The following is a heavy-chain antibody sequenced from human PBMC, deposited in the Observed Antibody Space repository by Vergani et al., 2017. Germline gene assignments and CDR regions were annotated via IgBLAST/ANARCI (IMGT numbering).Heavy chain of an antibody. CDR2: ISAYNGNT. CDR3: ARDLEGLAAPNLVIGFDY. CDR1: GYTFTSYG. V-gene: IGHV1-18*01. J-gene: IGHJ4*02. Sequence: QVQLVQSGAEVKKPGASVKVSCKASGYTFTSYGISWVRQAPGQGLEWMGWISAYNGNTNHAQKLQGRVTMTTDTSTSTAYMELRSLRSDDTAVYYCARDLEGLAAPNLVIGFDYWGQGTLVTVSS. D-gene: IGHD6-19*01.